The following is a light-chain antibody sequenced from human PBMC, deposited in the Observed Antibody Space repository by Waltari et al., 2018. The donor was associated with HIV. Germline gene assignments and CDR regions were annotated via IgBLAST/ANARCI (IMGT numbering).Light chain of an antibody. V-gene: IGLV2-11*01. CDR2: DVN. CDR1: SHDIGAYNY. J-gene: IGLJ1*01. CDR3: AAWDDSLNDFY. Sequence: QSALTQPRSVSGSPGQSVTISCVGTSHDIGAYNYVSWYQQHPGKAPKVMIYDVNKRPSGVPDRFSGSKSDTSASLAISGLQSEDEADYYCAAWDDSLNDFYVGTGTKVTVL.